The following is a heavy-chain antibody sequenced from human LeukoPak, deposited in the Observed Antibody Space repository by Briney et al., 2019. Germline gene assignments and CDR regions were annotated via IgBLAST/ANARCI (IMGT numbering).Heavy chain of an antibody. Sequence: PGGSLRLSCAASGFTVSSNYMSWVRQAPGKGLEWVSVIYSGGSTYYADSVKGRFIISRDNSKNTLYLQMNSLRAEDTAVYYCARGPTVAEDAFDIWGQGTMVTVSS. CDR2: IYSGGST. V-gene: IGHV3-66*01. D-gene: IGHD4-17*01. CDR3: ARGPTVAEDAFDI. CDR1: GFTVSSNY. J-gene: IGHJ3*02.